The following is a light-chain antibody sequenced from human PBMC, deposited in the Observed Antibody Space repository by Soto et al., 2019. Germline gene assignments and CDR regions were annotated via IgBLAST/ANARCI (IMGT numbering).Light chain of an antibody. CDR2: EAS. Sequence: DIQLTQSPSLLSASIGDRVTITCRASHDISTFLAWYQQKPGKAPKLLIYEASTLQSGVPSRFSGSGSGTEFPLTISGLLPEDFAAYHCQQLYTLPFTFGQGTRL. CDR3: QQLYTLPFT. V-gene: IGKV1-9*01. CDR1: HDISTF. J-gene: IGKJ5*01.